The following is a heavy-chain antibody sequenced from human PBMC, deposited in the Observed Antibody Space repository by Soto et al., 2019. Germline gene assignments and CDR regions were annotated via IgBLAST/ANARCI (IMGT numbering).Heavy chain of an antibody. D-gene: IGHD3-10*01. Sequence: QVQVVESGGGMVQPGRSLRLSCAASGFTFSRYAIHWVRQAPGKGLEWVAVISKDGSNKYYVDSVKGRFTISRDNSRNTLYLQMNSLRDEDAAVYYCARSRSGAVADSFDFWGQGTLVTVSS. J-gene: IGHJ4*02. CDR1: GFTFSRYA. CDR2: ISKDGSNK. CDR3: ARSRSGAVADSFDF. V-gene: IGHV3-30*04.